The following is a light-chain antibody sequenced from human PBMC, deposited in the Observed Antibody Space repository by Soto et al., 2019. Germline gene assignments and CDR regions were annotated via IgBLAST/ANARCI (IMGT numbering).Light chain of an antibody. J-gene: IGLJ1*01. Sequence: QSVLTQPASVSGSPGQSITISCTGSSSDVGGYNFVSWYQHHPGKAPKLILYEVTTRPSGVSSRFSGSKSGNTASLTISALQADDEANYYCSSYTSSNTPYVFGTGTKVTVL. V-gene: IGLV2-14*01. CDR1: SSDVGGYNF. CDR2: EVT. CDR3: SSYTSSNTPYV.